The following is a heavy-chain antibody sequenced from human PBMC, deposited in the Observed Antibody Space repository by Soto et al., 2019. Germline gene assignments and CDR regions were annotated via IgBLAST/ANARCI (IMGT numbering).Heavy chain of an antibody. V-gene: IGHV4-34*01. J-gene: IGHJ6*02. Sequence: SETLSLTCAVYGGSFSGYYWSWIRQPPGKGLEWIGEINHSGSTNYNPPLKSRVTISVDTSKNQFSLKLSSVTAADTAVYYCARNGSYYDFWSGYYFGGGMDVWGQGTTVTVSS. CDR1: GGSFSGYY. CDR2: INHSGST. CDR3: ARNGSYYDFWSGYYFGGGMDV. D-gene: IGHD3-3*01.